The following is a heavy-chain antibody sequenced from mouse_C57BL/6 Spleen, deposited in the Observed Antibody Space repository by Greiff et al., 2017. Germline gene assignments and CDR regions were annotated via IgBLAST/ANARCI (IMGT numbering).Heavy chain of an antibody. CDR1: GYSITSGYY. Sequence: DVKLQESGPGLVKPSQSLSLTCSVTGYSITSGYYWNWIRQFPGNKLEWMGYISYDGSNNYNPSLKNRISITRDTSKNQFFLKLNSVTTEDTATYYCAREGRNDGYYYWGQGTLVTVSA. J-gene: IGHJ3*01. CDR3: AREGRNDGYYY. D-gene: IGHD2-3*01. V-gene: IGHV3-6*01. CDR2: ISYDGSN.